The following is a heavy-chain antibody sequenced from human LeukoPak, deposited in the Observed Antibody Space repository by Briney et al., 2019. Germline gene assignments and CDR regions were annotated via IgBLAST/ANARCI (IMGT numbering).Heavy chain of an antibody. D-gene: IGHD3-22*01. CDR1: GFTFSSYS. CDR3: ARDLYSSGYYFFDY. Sequence: PGGSLRLSCAASGFTFSSYSMNWVRQAPGKGLEWVSPISSSSSYIYYADSVKGRFTISRDNAKNSLYLQMNSLRAEDTAVYYCARDLYSSGYYFFDYWGQGTLVTVSS. J-gene: IGHJ4*02. CDR2: ISSSSSYI. V-gene: IGHV3-21*01.